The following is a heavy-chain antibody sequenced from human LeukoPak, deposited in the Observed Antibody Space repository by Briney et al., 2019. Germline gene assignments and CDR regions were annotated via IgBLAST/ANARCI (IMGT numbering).Heavy chain of an antibody. Sequence: PGGSLRLSCVASGFTFSRYWMSWVRQVPGKGLEWVANIKQDGSEIYYVESVRGRFTISRDNAKNSLYLQMNSLRAEDTAVYYCARAHFWGQGTLVTVSS. CDR2: IKQDGSEI. J-gene: IGHJ4*02. V-gene: IGHV3-7*01. CDR1: GFTFSRYW. CDR3: ARAHF.